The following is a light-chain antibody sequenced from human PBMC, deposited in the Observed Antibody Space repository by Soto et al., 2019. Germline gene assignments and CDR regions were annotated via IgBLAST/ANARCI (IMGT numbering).Light chain of an antibody. CDR1: QGIIDY. J-gene: IGKJ1*01. CDR2: AAS. Sequence: DIQMTQSPSSLSASVGDRVTITCRAGQGIIDYLAWYQQKPGKAPTLLIYAASTLASGVPSRFSGSGSGTDFTLTISSLQPEDVATYHCQKYNSAPQPFGPGTKVEIK. CDR3: QKYNSAPQP. V-gene: IGKV1-27*01.